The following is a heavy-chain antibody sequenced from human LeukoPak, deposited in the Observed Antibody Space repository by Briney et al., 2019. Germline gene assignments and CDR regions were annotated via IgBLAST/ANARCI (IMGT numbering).Heavy chain of an antibody. CDR1: GYTFTSYD. V-gene: IGHV1-8*01. CDR3: ARGLMVYAGIRFDP. D-gene: IGHD2-8*01. Sequence: ASVKVSCKASGYTFTSYDINWVRQATGQGLEWMGWTNPNSGNTGYAQKFQGRVTMTRNTSISTAYMELSSLRSEDTAVYYCARGLMVYAGIRFDPWGQGTLVTVSS. CDR2: TNPNSGNT. J-gene: IGHJ5*02.